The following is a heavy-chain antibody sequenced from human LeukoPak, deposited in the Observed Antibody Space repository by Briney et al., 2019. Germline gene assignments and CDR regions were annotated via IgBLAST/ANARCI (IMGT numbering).Heavy chain of an antibody. CDR3: ARPYLVGGIAMAGTTRDYYYGMDV. D-gene: IGHD6-19*01. V-gene: IGHV1-69*13. J-gene: IGHJ6*02. CDR1: GGTFSSYA. Sequence: ASVKVSCKASGGTFSSYAISWVRQAPGQGLEWMGGIIPIFGTANYAQKFQGRVTITADESTSTAYMELSSLRSEDTAVYYCARPYLVGGIAMAGTTRDYYYGMDVWGQGTTVTVSS. CDR2: IIPIFGTA.